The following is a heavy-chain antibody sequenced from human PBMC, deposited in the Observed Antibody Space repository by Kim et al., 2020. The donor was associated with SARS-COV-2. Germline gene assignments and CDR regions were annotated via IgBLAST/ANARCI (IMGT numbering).Heavy chain of an antibody. D-gene: IGHD3-22*01. Sequence: FQGSVTITRDTSASTAYMELSSLRSEDTAVYYCARLEYYDSSGYYGAFDIWGQGTMVTVSS. CDR3: ARLEYYDSSGYYGAFDI. V-gene: IGHV1-3*01. J-gene: IGHJ3*02.